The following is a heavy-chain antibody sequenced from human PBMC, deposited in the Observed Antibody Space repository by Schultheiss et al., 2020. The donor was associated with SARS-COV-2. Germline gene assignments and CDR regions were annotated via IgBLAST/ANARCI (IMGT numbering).Heavy chain of an antibody. V-gene: IGHV3-23*01. CDR1: GFTFSSYA. J-gene: IGHJ5*02. CDR3: ANKMGRYCSSTSCQAGWFDP. CDR2: ISGSGGST. D-gene: IGHD2-2*01. Sequence: GESLKISCAASGFTFSSYAMSWVRQAPGKGLEWVSAISGSGGSTYYADSVKGRFTISRDNSKNTLYLQMNSLRAEDTAVYYCANKMGRYCSSTSCQAGWFDPWGQGTLVTVSS.